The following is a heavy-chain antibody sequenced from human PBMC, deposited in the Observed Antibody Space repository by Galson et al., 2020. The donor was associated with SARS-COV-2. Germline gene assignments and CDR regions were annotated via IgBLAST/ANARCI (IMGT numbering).Heavy chain of an antibody. CDR2: IYHSGST. CDR3: ARGDHYYGSGGWFDP. V-gene: IGHV4-30-2*01. Sequence: SETLSLTCAVSGGSISSGGYSWSWIRQPPGKGLEWIGYIYHSGSTYYNPSLKSRVTISVDRSKNQFSLKLSSVTAADTAVYYCARGDHYYGSGGWFDPWGQGTLVTVSS. D-gene: IGHD3-10*01. CDR1: GGSISSGGYS. J-gene: IGHJ5*02.